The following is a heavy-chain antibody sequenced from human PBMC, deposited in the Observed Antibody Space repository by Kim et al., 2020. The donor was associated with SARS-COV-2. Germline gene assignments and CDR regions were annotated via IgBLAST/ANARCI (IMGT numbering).Heavy chain of an antibody. CDR3: ARGPLDY. V-gene: IGHV3-53*01. J-gene: IGHJ4*02. CDR2: SGVRT. Sequence: SGVRTSAADSVKGRFTISRDNSKNTLYLQMNSLRAEDTAVYYCARGPLDYWGQGTLVTVSS.